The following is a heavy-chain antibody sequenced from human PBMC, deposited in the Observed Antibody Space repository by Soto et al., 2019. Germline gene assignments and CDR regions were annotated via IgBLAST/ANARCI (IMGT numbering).Heavy chain of an antibody. CDR2: ISGSGKTI. J-gene: IGHJ5*02. D-gene: IGHD6-19*01. V-gene: IGHV3-48*03. Sequence: LRLSFAASGFTFSSYEMNWVRQAPGKVLEWVSYISGSGKTIYYADSVKGRFTISRDNAKNSLYLQMNSLRAEDTAVYYCARVKGIAVTGNQRWFEPWGQGTLVTVSS. CDR3: ARVKGIAVTGNQRWFEP. CDR1: GFTFSSYE.